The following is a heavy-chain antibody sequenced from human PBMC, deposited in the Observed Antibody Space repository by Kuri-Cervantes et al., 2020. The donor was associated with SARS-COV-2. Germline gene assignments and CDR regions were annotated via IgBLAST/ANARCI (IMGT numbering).Heavy chain of an antibody. J-gene: IGHJ6*03. CDR1: GFTFSSYA. V-gene: IGHV3-30-3*01. D-gene: IGHD6-6*01. Sequence: GGSLRLSCAASGFTFSSYAMHWVRQAPGKGLEWVAVISYDGSNKYYADSVKGRFTISRDNSKNTLYLQMNSLRAEDTAVYYCARKKEYSSSSVISYYYYMDVRGNGTTVTVSS. CDR2: ISYDGSNK. CDR3: ARKKEYSSSSVISYYYYMDV.